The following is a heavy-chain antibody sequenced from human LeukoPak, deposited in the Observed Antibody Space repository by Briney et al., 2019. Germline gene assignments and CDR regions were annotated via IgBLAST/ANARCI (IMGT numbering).Heavy chain of an antibody. J-gene: IGHJ6*02. D-gene: IGHD6-6*01. V-gene: IGHV3-21*01. CDR2: ISSSSSYI. Sequence: GGSLRLSCEASGFAFSSYSINWVRQAPGKGLEWMSSISSSSSYIYYADSVKGRFTISRDNAKNSLYLQMNSLRAEDTAVYYCANPRSSSSYGMDVWGQGTTVTVSS. CDR3: ANPRSSSSYGMDV. CDR1: GFAFSSYS.